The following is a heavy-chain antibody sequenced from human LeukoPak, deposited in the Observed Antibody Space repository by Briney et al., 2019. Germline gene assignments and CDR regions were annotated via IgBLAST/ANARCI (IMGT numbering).Heavy chain of an antibody. CDR3: AREGSPVADWFDP. CDR2: FDPEDGET. V-gene: IGHV1-24*01. D-gene: IGHD5-12*01. Sequence: ASVKVSCKVSGYTLTELSMHWVRQAPGKGLEWMGGFDPEDGETIYAQKFQGRVTITTDESTSTAYMELSSLRSEDTAVYYCAREGSPVADWFDPWGQGTLVTVSS. J-gene: IGHJ5*02. CDR1: GYTLTELS.